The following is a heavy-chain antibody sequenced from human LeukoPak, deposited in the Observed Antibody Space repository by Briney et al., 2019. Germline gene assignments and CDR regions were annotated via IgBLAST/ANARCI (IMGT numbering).Heavy chain of an antibody. J-gene: IGHJ6*03. V-gene: IGHV3-7*01. D-gene: IGHD5-18*01. CDR1: GFTFSSYG. Sequence: GGSLRLSCAASGFTFSSYGMNWVRQAPGKGLEWVANIKQDGSEKYYVDSVKGRFTISRDNAKNSLYLQMNSLRAEDTAVYYCARASTERIQQLWLYYYYYYYMDVWGKGTTVTISS. CDR3: ARASTERIQQLWLYYYYYYYMDV. CDR2: IKQDGSEK.